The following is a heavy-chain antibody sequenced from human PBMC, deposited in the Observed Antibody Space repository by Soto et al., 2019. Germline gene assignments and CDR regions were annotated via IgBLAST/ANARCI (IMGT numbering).Heavy chain of an antibody. CDR3: TTERIVLVPALHDY. CDR2: IKRKTDGGTT. V-gene: IGHV3-15*01. Sequence: EVQLVESGGGLVKPGGSLRLSCAASGFTFSNAWMSWVRQAPGKGLEWVGRIKRKTDGGTTDYAAPVKGRFTISRDDSKNTLYLQMNSLKTEDTAVYYCTTERIVLVPALHDYWGQGTLVTVSS. CDR1: GFTFSNAW. D-gene: IGHD2-2*01. J-gene: IGHJ4*02.